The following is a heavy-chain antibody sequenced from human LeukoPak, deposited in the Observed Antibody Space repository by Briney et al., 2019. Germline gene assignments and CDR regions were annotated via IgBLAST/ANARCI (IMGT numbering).Heavy chain of an antibody. D-gene: IGHD5-12*01. J-gene: IGHJ4*02. Sequence: ASVKVSCKASGYTFTGYYMHWVRQAPGQGLEWMGRINPNSGGTNYAQKFQGRVTMTRDTSISTAYMELNRLRSDDTAVYYCALWWLRSDFDYWGQGTLATVSS. CDR1: GYTFTGYY. CDR2: INPNSGGT. V-gene: IGHV1-2*06. CDR3: ALWWLRSDFDY.